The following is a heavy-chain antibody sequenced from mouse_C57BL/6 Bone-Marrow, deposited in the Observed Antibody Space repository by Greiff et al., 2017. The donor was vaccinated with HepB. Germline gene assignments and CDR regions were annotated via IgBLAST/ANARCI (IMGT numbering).Heavy chain of an antibody. D-gene: IGHD1-3*01. V-gene: IGHV14-2*01. Sequence: VQLQQSGAELVKPGASVKSSCTASGFNIKDYYMHWVKQRTEQGLEWIGRIDPEDGETKYAPKFQGKASITADTSSNTAYLQLSSLTSEDTAVYYSARGRGSRPAWFAYWGQGALVAVSA. CDR2: IDPEDGET. CDR1: GFNIKDYY. J-gene: IGHJ3*01. CDR3: ARGRGSRPAWFAY.